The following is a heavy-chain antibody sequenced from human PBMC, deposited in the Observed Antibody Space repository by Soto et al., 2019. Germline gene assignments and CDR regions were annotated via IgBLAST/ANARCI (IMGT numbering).Heavy chain of an antibody. CDR2: INPGDSGT. CDR3: ARQHTSNWNSPNYYYYYGMDV. Sequence: PGESLKISCDGSGYNFGNYCIGLVLQMPGKGLDWMGVINPGDSGTTYSPSFQGQVTISADKSISTAYLQWSSLKASDTAVYYCARQHTSNWNSPNYYYYYGMDVWGQGTTVTVS. CDR1: GYNFGNYC. D-gene: IGHD1-7*01. J-gene: IGHJ6*02. V-gene: IGHV5-51*01.